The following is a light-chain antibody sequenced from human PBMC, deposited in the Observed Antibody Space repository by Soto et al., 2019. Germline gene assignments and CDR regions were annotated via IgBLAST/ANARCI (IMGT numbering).Light chain of an antibody. V-gene: IGKV3-15*01. CDR2: GAS. J-gene: IGKJ1*01. CDR3: QQYNNWPPDT. Sequence: EIVMTQSPATLSLSPGERATLSCRASQSVSSNLAWYQQKPGQAPRRLMYGASTRATGIPARFSGSGSGTDFTLTISSLQSEDFAVYYCQQYNNWPPDTFGQGTKVEIK. CDR1: QSVSSN.